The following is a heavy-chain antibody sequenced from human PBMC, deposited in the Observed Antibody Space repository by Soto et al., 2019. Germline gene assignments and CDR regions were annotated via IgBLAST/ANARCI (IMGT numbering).Heavy chain of an antibody. D-gene: IGHD2-2*01. CDR2: IYHSGST. CDR1: GGSISSGGYS. J-gene: IGHJ5*02. V-gene: IGHV4-30-2*01. CDR3: ARVPDR. Sequence: LQLQESGSGLVKPSQTLSLTCAVSGGSISSGGYSWSWIRQPPVKGLEWIGYIYHSGSTYYNPSLKRRVTISVDRSKHQFSLKLSSGTAADTAVYYCARVPDRWGQGPLVTVSS.